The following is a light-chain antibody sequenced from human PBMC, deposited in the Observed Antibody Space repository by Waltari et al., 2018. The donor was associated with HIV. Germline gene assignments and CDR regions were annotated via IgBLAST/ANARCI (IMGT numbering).Light chain of an antibody. CDR1: INNVGDQG. V-gene: IGLV10-54*01. Sequence: QAGLTQPPSVSKDLRQTATLTCTGNINNVGDQGAAWLQQHQGHPPKLLSSRNNNRPPGISERFSASRSGNTASLTITGLQPEDEADYYCSAWDSSLSAWVFGGGTKLTVL. J-gene: IGLJ3*02. CDR3: SAWDSSLSAWV. CDR2: RNN.